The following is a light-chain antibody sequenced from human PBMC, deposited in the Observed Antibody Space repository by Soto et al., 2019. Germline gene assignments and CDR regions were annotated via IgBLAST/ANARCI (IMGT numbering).Light chain of an antibody. CDR3: QHFSYFWT. V-gene: IGKV1-5*01. CDR1: QSLSTF. J-gene: IGKJ1*01. Sequence: DVQLTQSPSFLSASVGDKVTITCPASQSLSTFLAWYQQKPGTAPKLLIHDASSLESGVPSRFSGSGSGSEFTLTISDLQPDDFATCYCQHFSYFWTFGQGTTVDLK. CDR2: DAS.